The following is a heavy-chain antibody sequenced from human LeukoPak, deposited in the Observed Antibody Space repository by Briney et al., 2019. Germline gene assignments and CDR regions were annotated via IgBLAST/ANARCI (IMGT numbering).Heavy chain of an antibody. CDR1: GFTFSSYA. D-gene: IGHD6-13*01. CDR2: IYSGGST. J-gene: IGHJ4*02. V-gene: IGHV3-66*01. CDR3: ARDSEDSSSWATFDY. Sequence: PGGSLRLSCAASGFTFSSYAMHWVRQAPGKGLEWVSVIYSGGSTYYADSVKGRFTISRDNSKNTLYLQMNSLRAEDTAVYYCARDSEDSSSWATFDYWGQGTLVTVSS.